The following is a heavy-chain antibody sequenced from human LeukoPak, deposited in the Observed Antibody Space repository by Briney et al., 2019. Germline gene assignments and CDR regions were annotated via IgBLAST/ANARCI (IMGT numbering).Heavy chain of an antibody. Sequence: SETLSLTCAVYGGSFSGYYWSWIRQPPGKGLEWIGEINHSGSTNYNPSLKSRVTMSVDTSKNQFSLKLSSVTAADTAVYYCARGRYGDYWGQGTLVTVSS. D-gene: IGHD4-17*01. J-gene: IGHJ4*02. V-gene: IGHV4-34*01. CDR2: INHSGST. CDR3: ARGRYGDY. CDR1: GGSFSGYY.